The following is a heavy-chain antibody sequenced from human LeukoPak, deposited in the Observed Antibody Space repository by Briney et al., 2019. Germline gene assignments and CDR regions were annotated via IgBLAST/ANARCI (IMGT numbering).Heavy chain of an antibody. Sequence: GGSLRLSCAVSGLNFSTYWIHWVRQAPGKGLMWVSLINTDGSATTYGDSAKGRFTVSRDNDKNSLFLEMNSLRVEDTAVYYCARGTAATAGIDYWGQGTLVTVSS. J-gene: IGHJ4*02. D-gene: IGHD6-13*01. CDR2: INTDGSAT. V-gene: IGHV3-74*01. CDR3: ARGTAATAGIDY. CDR1: GLNFSTYW.